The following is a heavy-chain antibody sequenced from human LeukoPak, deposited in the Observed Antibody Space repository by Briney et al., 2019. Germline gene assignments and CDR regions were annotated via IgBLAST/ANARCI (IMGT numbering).Heavy chain of an antibody. CDR2: ISGSGGST. CDR3: AKGSSSWYHTIDY. V-gene: IGHV3-23*01. CDR1: GFIFSSYA. J-gene: IGHJ4*02. D-gene: IGHD6-13*01. Sequence: GGSLRLSCAASGFIFSSYAMSWVRQAPGKGLEWVSAISGSGGSTYYADSVKGRFTISRDNSKNTLYLQMNSLRAEDTAVYYCAKGSSSWYHTIDYWGQGTLVTVSS.